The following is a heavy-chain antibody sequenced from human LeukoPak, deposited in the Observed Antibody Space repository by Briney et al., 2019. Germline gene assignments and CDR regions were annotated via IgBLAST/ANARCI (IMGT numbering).Heavy chain of an antibody. CDR1: GYSFTSYW. Sequence: GASLKISYKGSGYSFTSYWNGWVRPMPGKGVEWMGINYTGDSDTRYSPSFQSQVTISDDKTISTAYLHWSSLKASDTAMYYCARIERNYYDSSGYYFYFDYWGQGTLVTVSS. V-gene: IGHV5-51*01. J-gene: IGHJ4*02. D-gene: IGHD3-22*01. CDR3: ARIERNYYDSSGYYFYFDY. CDR2: NYTGDSDT.